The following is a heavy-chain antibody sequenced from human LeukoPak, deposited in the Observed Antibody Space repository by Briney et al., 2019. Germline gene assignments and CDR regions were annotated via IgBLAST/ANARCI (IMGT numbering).Heavy chain of an antibody. CDR1: GYSISSGHY. D-gene: IGHD6-19*01. Sequence: SSETLSLTCTVSGYSISSGHYWAWIRQTPGKGLEWIGHIYYSGSTNYNPSLKSRVTISVDTSKNQFSLKLCSVTAADTAVYYCARDLATPYSSGWYEGSWFDPWGQGTLVTVSS. CDR2: IYYSGST. CDR3: ARDLATPYSSGWYEGSWFDP. V-gene: IGHV4-38-2*02. J-gene: IGHJ5*02.